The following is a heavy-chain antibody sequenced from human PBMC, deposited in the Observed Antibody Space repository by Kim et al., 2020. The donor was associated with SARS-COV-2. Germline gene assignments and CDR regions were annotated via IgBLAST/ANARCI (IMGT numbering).Heavy chain of an antibody. J-gene: IGHJ5*02. D-gene: IGHD2-15*01. V-gene: IGHV3-74*01. CDR3: VRGSGGSAHP. CDR2: SNRDGSIT. Sequence: GGSLRLSCIASGFTLNNYYMYWVRQAPGKGLVSVSLSNRDGSITDYADSVKGRFTTFRDNAKNTMNLQMNGLRAEDKAVYYCVRGSGGSAHPWGQGTLV. CDR1: GFTLNNYY.